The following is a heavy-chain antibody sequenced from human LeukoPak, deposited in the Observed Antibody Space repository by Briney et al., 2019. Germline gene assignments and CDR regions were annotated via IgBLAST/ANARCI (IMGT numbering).Heavy chain of an antibody. CDR3: ARPDYYDSSGSDAFDI. V-gene: IGHV4-39*01. J-gene: IGHJ3*02. D-gene: IGHD3-22*01. CDR2: IYYSGST. CDR1: GGSISSSSYC. Sequence: SETLSLTCTVSGGSISSSSYCWGWIRQPPGKGLEWIGSIYYSGSTYYNPSLKSRVTISVDTSKNQFSLKLSSVTAADTAVYYCARPDYYDSSGSDAFDIWGQGTMVTVSS.